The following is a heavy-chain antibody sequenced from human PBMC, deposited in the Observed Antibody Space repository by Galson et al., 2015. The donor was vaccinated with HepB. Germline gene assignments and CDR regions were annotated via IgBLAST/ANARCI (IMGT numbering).Heavy chain of an antibody. CDR2: ISYDGSNK. V-gene: IGHV3-30*18. CDR3: AKDGYSSSWPYYYYYYMDV. J-gene: IGHJ6*03. CDR1: GFTFSSYG. Sequence: RRGGEGSGFTFSSYGMHWVRQAPGKGLEWVAVISYDGSNKYYADSVKGRFTISRDNSKNTLYLQMNSLRAEDTAVYYCAKDGYSSSWPYYYYYYMDVWGKGTTVTVSS. D-gene: IGHD6-13*01.